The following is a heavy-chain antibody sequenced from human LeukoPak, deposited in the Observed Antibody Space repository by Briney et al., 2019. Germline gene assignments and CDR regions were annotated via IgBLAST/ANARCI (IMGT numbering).Heavy chain of an antibody. V-gene: IGHV5-51*01. J-gene: IGHJ3*02. CDR3: GRRSYYYDSQDAFDI. Sequence: GESLKISCKGSGYSFTTYWIAWVRQMPGKGLEWMGIIYPGDSNTKYSPSFQGQVTISADKSISTAYLQWSSLQASDTAMFYCGRRSYYYDSQDAFDIWGQGTMVTVSS. D-gene: IGHD3-22*01. CDR1: GYSFTTYW. CDR2: IYPGDSNT.